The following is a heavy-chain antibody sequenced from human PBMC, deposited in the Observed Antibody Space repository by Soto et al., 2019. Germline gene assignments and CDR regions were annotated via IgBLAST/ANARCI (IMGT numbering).Heavy chain of an antibody. CDR1: GFSVSTNY. J-gene: IGHJ4*02. D-gene: IGHD4-17*01. Sequence: EVQLVESGGGLVQPGGSLRLSCAASGFSVSTNYMNWVRQAPGKGLEWVSVIYSGGTRYYADSVKGRFSISRDNSKNTLYHQMNSLRAEGTAVYYCARGRSATSDFDYWGQGTLVTVSS. CDR3: ARGRSATSDFDY. V-gene: IGHV3-66*01. CDR2: IYSGGTR.